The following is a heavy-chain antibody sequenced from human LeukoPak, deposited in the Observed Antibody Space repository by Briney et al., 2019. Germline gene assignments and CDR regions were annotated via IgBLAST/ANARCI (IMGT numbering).Heavy chain of an antibody. J-gene: IGHJ4*02. CDR1: GFTFSSYA. V-gene: IGHV3-30-3*01. CDR2: ISYDGSNK. D-gene: IGHD5-24*01. CDR3: ARRSVPKEMATMADY. Sequence: PGGSLRLSCAASGFTFSSYAMHWVRQAPGKGLEWVAVISYDGSNKYYADSVKGRFTISRDNSKNTLYLQMNSLRAEDTAVYYCARRSVPKEMATMADYWGQGTLVTVSS.